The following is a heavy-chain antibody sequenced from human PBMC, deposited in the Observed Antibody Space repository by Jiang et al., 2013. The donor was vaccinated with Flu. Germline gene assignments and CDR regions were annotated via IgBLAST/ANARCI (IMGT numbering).Heavy chain of an antibody. CDR2: ISAYNGNT. CDR3: ARVVSSSGPYYYYGMDV. Sequence: GAEVKKPGASVKVSCKASGYTFTSYGISWVRQAPGQGLEWMGWISAYNGNTNYAQKLQGRVTMTTDTSTSTAYMELRSLRSDDTAVYYCARVVSSSGPYYYYGMDVWGQGTTVTVSS. CDR1: GYTFTSYG. J-gene: IGHJ6*02. V-gene: IGHV1-18*01. D-gene: IGHD6-19*01.